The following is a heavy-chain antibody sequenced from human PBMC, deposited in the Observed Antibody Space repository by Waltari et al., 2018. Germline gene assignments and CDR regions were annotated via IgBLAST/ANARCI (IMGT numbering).Heavy chain of an antibody. J-gene: IGHJ6*03. CDR1: GGTFSSYA. CDR2: ITPIIGSA. V-gene: IGHV1-69*12. D-gene: IGHD3-10*01. Sequence: QVQLVQSGAEVKKPGSSVKISCKASGGTFSSYAISWVRQAPGQGLEWIGGITPIIGSANYVQMFRDRATITADESTGTAYMELSSLRSEETVVYYCARGVTMAPSRGYYYMDVWGKGTTVTVSS. CDR3: ARGVTMAPSRGYYYMDV.